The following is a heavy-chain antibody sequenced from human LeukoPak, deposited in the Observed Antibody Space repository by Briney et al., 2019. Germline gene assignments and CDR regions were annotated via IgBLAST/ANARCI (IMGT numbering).Heavy chain of an antibody. CDR3: TSSGVMTATSVFDY. CDR1: GFAFSRYV. CDR2: IRFDETTT. Sequence: PGGSLRLSCAASGFAFSRYVMHWVRQAPGKGLEWGAFIRFDETTTYYADSVKGRFIVSRDNSKNTLWLQMNNMRPDDTGVYFCTSSGVMTATSVFDYWGQGTVATVSS. J-gene: IGHJ4*02. V-gene: IGHV3-30*02. D-gene: IGHD2-21*02.